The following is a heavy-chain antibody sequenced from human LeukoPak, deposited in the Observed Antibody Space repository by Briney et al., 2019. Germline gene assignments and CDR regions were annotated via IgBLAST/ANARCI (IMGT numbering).Heavy chain of an antibody. V-gene: IGHV4-34*01. CDR2: INHSGST. J-gene: IGHJ4*02. Sequence: SETLSLTCAVYGGSFSGYYWSWIRQPPGKGLEWIGEINHSGSTNYSPSLKSRVTISVDTSKNQFSLKLSSVTAADTAVYYCARGGMVATLVYFDYWGQGTLVTVSS. D-gene: IGHD5-12*01. CDR3: ARGGMVATLVYFDY. CDR1: GGSFSGYY.